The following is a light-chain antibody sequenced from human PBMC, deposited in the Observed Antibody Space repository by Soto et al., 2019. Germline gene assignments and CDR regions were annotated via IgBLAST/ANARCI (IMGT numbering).Light chain of an antibody. J-gene: IGKJ1*01. V-gene: IGKV3-15*01. CDR1: QSVSSN. Sequence: EIVMTQSPATLSVSPGERATLSCRASQSVSSNLAWYQQKPGQAPRLLIYDASTSATGIPARFSGSGSGTEFTLTISSLQPQDYAVYCFQHYNNWPRTFGQGTKVEIK. CDR3: QHYNNWPRT. CDR2: DAS.